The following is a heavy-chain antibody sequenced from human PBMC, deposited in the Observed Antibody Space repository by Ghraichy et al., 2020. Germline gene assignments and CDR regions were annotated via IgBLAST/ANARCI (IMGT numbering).Heavy chain of an antibody. CDR2: VYGDGSRI. J-gene: IGHJ3*01. CDR3: ARDGLYGGVWYDAFDV. Sequence: GSLRLSCVASGFTFSRYLMHWVRQAPGKWLVWVSRVYGDGSRIGYADSVKGRFTISRDNTQNTLYLQMNSLRVEDTAVYYCARDGLYGGVWYDAFDVWGQGTMVTVSS. V-gene: IGHV3-74*01. CDR1: GFTFSRYL. D-gene: IGHD6-19*01.